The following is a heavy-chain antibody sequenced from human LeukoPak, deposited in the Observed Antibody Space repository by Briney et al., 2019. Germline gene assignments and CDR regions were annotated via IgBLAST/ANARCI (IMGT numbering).Heavy chain of an antibody. V-gene: IGHV3-13*01. CDR3: ARGPPRGKYYYMDV. CDR1: GFTFSSFD. D-gene: IGHD1-1*01. J-gene: IGHJ6*03. Sequence: GGSLRLSCAASGFTFSSFDMHWVRQPTGQGLEWVSTIGTASDTYYPGSVEGRFTLSRDNAKNSLYLQMNNLTAGDTAVYYCARGPPRGKYYYMDVWGKGATVTVSS. CDR2: IGTASDT.